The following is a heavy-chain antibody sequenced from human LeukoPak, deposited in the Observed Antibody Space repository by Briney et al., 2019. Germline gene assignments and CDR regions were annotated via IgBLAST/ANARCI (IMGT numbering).Heavy chain of an antibody. J-gene: IGHJ4*02. Sequence: KSSETLSLTCAVSGGSISSNSYYWGWIRQPPGKGLEWIGEIYHSGSTNYNPSLKSRFTISVDKSKNQFSLKLSSVTAADTAVYYCPIFGVPLGGFDYWGQGTLVTVSS. CDR3: PIFGVPLGGFDY. V-gene: IGHV4-39*07. CDR1: GGSISSNSYY. D-gene: IGHD3-3*01. CDR2: IYHSGST.